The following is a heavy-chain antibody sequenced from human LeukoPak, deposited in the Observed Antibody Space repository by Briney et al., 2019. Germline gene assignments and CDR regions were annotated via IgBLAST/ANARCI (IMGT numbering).Heavy chain of an antibody. D-gene: IGHD6-19*01. CDR2: ISYDGRNK. CDR3: AKDRYSSGWYVDY. CDR1: GFTFSSYG. V-gene: IGHV3-30*18. Sequence: PGGSLRLSCAASGFTFSSYGMHWVRQAPGKGLERVAVISYDGRNKYYADSVKGRFTISRDNSKNTLYLQMNSLRAEDTAVYYCAKDRYSSGWYVDYWGQGTLVTVSS. J-gene: IGHJ4*02.